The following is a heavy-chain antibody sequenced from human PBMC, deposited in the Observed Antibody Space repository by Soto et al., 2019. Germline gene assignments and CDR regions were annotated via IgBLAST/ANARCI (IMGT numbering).Heavy chain of an antibody. CDR3: VNYYGSGTYHKPFDF. V-gene: IGHV3-23*01. D-gene: IGHD3-10*01. CDR1: GFTFSSYA. Sequence: EVQLLESGGGLVQPGGSLRLSCAASGFTFSSYAMSWVRQAPGKGLEWVSTISGSGGITYYADSVKGRFTISRDNSKNTLSLQMNSLIAEDTAVYYCVNYYGSGTYHKPFDFWGQGTLVTVSS. J-gene: IGHJ4*02. CDR2: ISGSGGIT.